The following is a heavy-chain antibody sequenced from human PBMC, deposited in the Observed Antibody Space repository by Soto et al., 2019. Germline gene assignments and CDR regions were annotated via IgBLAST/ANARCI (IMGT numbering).Heavy chain of an antibody. D-gene: IGHD1-26*01. CDR3: AREEGRELLTYFDY. V-gene: IGHV3-7*01. CDR2: IKQDGSEK. Sequence: LILSCAASGFTFSSYCMSGVRQAPWKGLEWVANIKQDGSEKYYVDSVKGRFTISRDNAKNSLYLQMNSLRAEDTAVYYCAREEGRELLTYFDYWGQGTLVTVSS. CDR1: GFTFSSYC. J-gene: IGHJ4*02.